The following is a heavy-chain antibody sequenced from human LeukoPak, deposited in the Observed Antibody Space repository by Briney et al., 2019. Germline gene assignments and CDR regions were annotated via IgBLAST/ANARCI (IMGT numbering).Heavy chain of an antibody. CDR1: GGSISSGGYS. CDR3: ARGYSGYDSQAYFDY. Sequence: SLTLSLTCAVSGGSISSGGYSWSWIRQPPGKGLEWIGYIYHSGSTYYNPSLKSRVTISVDRSKNQFSLKLSSVTAADTAVYYCARGYSGYDSQAYFDYWGQGTLVTVSS. J-gene: IGHJ4*02. CDR2: IYHSGST. V-gene: IGHV4-30-2*01. D-gene: IGHD5-12*01.